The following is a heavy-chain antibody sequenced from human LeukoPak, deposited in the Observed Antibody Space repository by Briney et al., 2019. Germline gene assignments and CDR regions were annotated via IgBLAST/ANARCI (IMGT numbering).Heavy chain of an antibody. D-gene: IGHD6-19*01. CDR3: VRDRGSGWYYMDL. CDR2: INSNGGTA. J-gene: IGHJ4*02. V-gene: IGHV3-23*01. Sequence: PGGSLRLSCAASGFPFSAYGMRWVRQAPGKGLEWVSVINSNGGTAHYAGSVRGRFTISRDNSKNVVSLQMKSLRADDTAIYFCVRDRGSGWYYMDLWGQGTLVTVSS. CDR1: GFPFSAYG.